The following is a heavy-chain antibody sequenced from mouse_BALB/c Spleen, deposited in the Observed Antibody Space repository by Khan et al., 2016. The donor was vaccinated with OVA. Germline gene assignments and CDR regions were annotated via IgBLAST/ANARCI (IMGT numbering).Heavy chain of an antibody. V-gene: IGHV14-3*02. J-gene: IGHJ2*01. CDR2: IDPSNGNT. CDR1: GYYFTDTY. Sequence: VRLQQSGAELVKSGATVKLSCTASGYYFTDTYMHWVKQWPEQALEWMGRIDPSNGNTKYDPNFQGKVTITVDTSSNTAYLQLSMLTYEDTAVYYCAKMAKKWGQGTTLTVSS. CDR3: AKMAKK.